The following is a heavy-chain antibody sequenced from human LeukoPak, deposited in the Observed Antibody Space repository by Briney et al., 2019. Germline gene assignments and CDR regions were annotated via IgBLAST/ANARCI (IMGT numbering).Heavy chain of an antibody. J-gene: IGHJ1*01. D-gene: IGHD3-22*01. CDR2: IIPILGIA. CDR1: GGTFSIYA. CDR3: AREGQPAYYYDSSGYYPTLYFQH. V-gene: IGHV1-69*04. Sequence: ASVTVSFTASGGTFSIYAISWVRQAPGQGLEWMGRIIPILGIANYAQKFQGRVTITADKSTSTAYMELSSLRSEDTAVYYCAREGQPAYYYDSSGYYPTLYFQHWGQGTLVTVSS.